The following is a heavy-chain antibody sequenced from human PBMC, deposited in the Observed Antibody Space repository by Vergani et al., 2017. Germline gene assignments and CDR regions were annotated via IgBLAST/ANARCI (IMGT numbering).Heavy chain of an antibody. J-gene: IGHJ4*02. CDR3: AKGAWNYEYYFDY. Sequence: EVQLVESGGGIVKPGGSLRLSCVASGFTFSSYAMSWVRQAPGKGLEWVSAISGSGGSTYYADSVKGRFTISRDNSKNTLYLQMNSQRAEDTAVYYCAKGAWNYEYYFDYWGQGTLVTVSS. D-gene: IGHD1-7*01. V-gene: IGHV3-23*04. CDR2: ISGSGGST. CDR1: GFTFSSYA.